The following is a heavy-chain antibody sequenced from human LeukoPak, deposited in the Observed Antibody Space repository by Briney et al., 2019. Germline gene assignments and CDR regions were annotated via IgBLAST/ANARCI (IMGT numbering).Heavy chain of an antibody. J-gene: IGHJ3*02. D-gene: IGHD4/OR15-4a*01. CDR1: GASISSFY. CDR3: ARGARAPDI. Sequence: SETLSLTCTVSGASISSFYWTWIRQPPGKGLEWIGYIYYGGTTNYNPSLKSRVTISVDTSKNQFSLKLSSVTAADTAVYYCARGARAPDIWGQGTMVTVSS. CDR2: IYYGGTT. V-gene: IGHV4-59*01.